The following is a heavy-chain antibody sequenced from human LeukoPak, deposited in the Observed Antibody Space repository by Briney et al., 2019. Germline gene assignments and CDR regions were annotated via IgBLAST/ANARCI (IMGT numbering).Heavy chain of an antibody. CDR1: GGAFSSYA. D-gene: IGHD1-26*01. CDR2: IIPIFGTA. J-gene: IGHJ3*02. V-gene: IGHV1-69*05. CDR3: ARPTLVGANAFDI. Sequence: SVKVSCKASGGAFSSYAISWVRQAPGQGLEWMGGIIPIFGTANYAQKFQGRVTITTDESTSTAYMELSSLRSEDTAVYYCARPTLVGANAFDIWGQGTMVTVSS.